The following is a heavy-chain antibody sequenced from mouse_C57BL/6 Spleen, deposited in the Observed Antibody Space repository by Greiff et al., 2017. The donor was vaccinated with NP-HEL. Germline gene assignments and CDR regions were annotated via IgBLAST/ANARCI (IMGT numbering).Heavy chain of an antibody. J-gene: IGHJ4*01. D-gene: IGHD1-1*01. CDR3: ARGGAITTVVYYYAMDY. Sequence: VQLQQPGAELVKPGASVKLSCKASGYTFTSYWMHWVKQRPGRGLEWIGRIDPNSGGTKYNEKFKSKATLTVDKPSSTAYMQRSSLTAEDSAVYYCARGGAITTVVYYYAMDYWGQGTSVTVSS. CDR1: GYTFTSYW. V-gene: IGHV1-72*01. CDR2: IDPNSGGT.